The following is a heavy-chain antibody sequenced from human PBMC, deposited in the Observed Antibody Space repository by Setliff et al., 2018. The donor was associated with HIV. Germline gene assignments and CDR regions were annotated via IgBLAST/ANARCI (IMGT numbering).Heavy chain of an antibody. CDR3: AKGGRDYNWWDLSYYYYYYMDV. V-gene: IGHV3-30*02. Sequence: PGGSLRLSCAASGFTFRLYGMHWVRRAPGKGLEWVASIEFDGKNEYYAESVKGRFTIARDNANNSLYLQMNSLRAEDTAVYYCAKGGRDYNWWDLSYYYYYYMDVWGKGTTVTVSS. J-gene: IGHJ6*03. CDR1: GFTFRLYG. CDR2: IEFDGKNE. D-gene: IGHD4-4*01.